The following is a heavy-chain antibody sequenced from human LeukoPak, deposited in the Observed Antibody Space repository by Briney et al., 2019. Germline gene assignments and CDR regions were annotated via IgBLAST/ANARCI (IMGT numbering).Heavy chain of an antibody. J-gene: IGHJ5*02. CDR3: ARGWLATGFDP. Sequence: SETLSLTCTVSGGSISSGGYYWSWIRQPPGKGLEWIGYIYYSGSTNYNPSLKSRVTISVDTSKNQFSLKLSSVTAADTAVYYCARGWLATGFDPWGQGTLVTVSS. CDR2: IYYSGST. D-gene: IGHD6-19*01. V-gene: IGHV4-61*08. CDR1: GGSISSGGYY.